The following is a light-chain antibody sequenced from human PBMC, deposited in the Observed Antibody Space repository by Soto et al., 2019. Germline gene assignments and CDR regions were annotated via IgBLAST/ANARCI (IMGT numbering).Light chain of an antibody. J-gene: IGKJ1*01. CDR3: QQYNSYWT. V-gene: IGKV1-5*01. Sequence: DIQMTQSLSTLSASIGDRVTITCRASQNINNWIAWYQQKPGKAPKFLIYDASTLESGVPSRFSGSGSGTEFTRTISSLQPDDFATYYCQQYNSYWTFGQGTKVDIK. CDR1: QNINNW. CDR2: DAS.